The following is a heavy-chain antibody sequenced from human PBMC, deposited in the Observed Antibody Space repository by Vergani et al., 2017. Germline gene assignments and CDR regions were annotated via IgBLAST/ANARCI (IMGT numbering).Heavy chain of an antibody. CDR1: GYSFTNYW. CDR2: IHPADSDT. V-gene: IGHV5-51*01. J-gene: IGHJ4*02. D-gene: IGHD1-1*01. Sequence: EVQLVPSGAEVKTPGESLKISCQISGYSFTNYWIGWVRQMPGKGLEWMGIIHPADSDTRYSPSFQGQVTISVEKSISTAYLQRSSLRASDSATYYCARQTTYTDSWGQGTLVTVSS. CDR3: ARQTTYTDS.